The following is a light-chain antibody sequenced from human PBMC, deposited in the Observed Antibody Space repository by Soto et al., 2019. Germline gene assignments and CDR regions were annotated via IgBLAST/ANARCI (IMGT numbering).Light chain of an antibody. CDR1: QSVATSQ. CDR3: QQYGFEPLT. J-gene: IGKJ4*01. Sequence: EIVLTQSPGTLSLSPGERATLFCRASQSVATSQLAWYQQKPGQAPRLLIGASSRATGVPDRFIASGSGTDFTLTISRLEPEDSAVYYCQQYGFEPLTFGGGTKVDIK. V-gene: IGKV3-20*01. CDR2: GAS.